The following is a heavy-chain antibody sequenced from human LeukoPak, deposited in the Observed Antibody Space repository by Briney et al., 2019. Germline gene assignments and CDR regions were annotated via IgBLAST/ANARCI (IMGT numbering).Heavy chain of an antibody. J-gene: IGHJ4*02. D-gene: IGHD2-2*01. CDR2: INPNSGGT. Sequence: GASVKVSCKASGYTFTSYGISWVRQAPGQGLEWMGWINPNSGGTNYAQKFQGRVTMTRDTSISTAYMELSRLRSDDTAVYYCAREGSSIDYWGQGTLVTVSS. V-gene: IGHV1-2*02. CDR1: GYTFTSYG. CDR3: AREGSSIDY.